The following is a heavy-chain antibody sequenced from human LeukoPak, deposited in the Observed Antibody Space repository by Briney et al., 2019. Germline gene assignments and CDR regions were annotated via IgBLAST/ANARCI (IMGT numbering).Heavy chain of an antibody. J-gene: IGHJ4*02. V-gene: IGHV1-8*01. D-gene: IGHD1-20*01. CDR1: GYTFTSYD. CDR3: ARDLLGRPITGTPSDY. Sequence: LWASVKVSCKASGYTFTSYDINWVRQATGQGLEWMGWMNPNSGNTGYAQKFQGRVTMTRNTSISTAYMELSSLRSEDTAVYYCARDLLGRPITGTPSDYWGQGTLVTVSS. CDR2: MNPNSGNT.